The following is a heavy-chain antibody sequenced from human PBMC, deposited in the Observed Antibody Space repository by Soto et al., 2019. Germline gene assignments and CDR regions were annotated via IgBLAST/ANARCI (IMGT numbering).Heavy chain of an antibody. CDR1: GGSISSRSYY. J-gene: IGHJ5*01. Sequence: QLQLQESGPGLVKPSETLSLTCTVSGGSISSRSYYWGWVRQPPGKGLEWIGSLSYTGSPSYNPTLRYPVTMSVDTTKIQSSLELDSVSAADTASYYCARLFSRITGTPGRRVGWFYTWGHGTLVTVSS. V-gene: IGHV4-39*01. D-gene: IGHD1-20*01. CDR2: LSYTGSP. CDR3: ARLFSRITGTPGRRVGWFYT.